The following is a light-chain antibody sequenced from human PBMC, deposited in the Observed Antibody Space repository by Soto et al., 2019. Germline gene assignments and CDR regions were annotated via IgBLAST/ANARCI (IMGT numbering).Light chain of an antibody. CDR2: DVS. J-gene: IGLJ1*01. Sequence: QSVLTQPASVSGSPGQSITISCPGTSSDVGGYNYVSWYQQQPGKAPKLMIYDVSNRPSGVSNRFSGSKSGNTASLTISGLQAEDEADYYFSSYTSSSTPLCVFGTATKVTVL. CDR1: SSDVGGYNY. V-gene: IGLV2-14*01. CDR3: SSYTSSSTPLCV.